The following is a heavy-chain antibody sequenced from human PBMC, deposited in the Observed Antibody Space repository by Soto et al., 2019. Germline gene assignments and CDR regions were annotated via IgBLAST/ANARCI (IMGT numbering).Heavy chain of an antibody. V-gene: IGHV3-9*01. D-gene: IGHD2-21*01. J-gene: IGHJ4*02. CDR2: ISGNGAFV. CDR1: GFNFDDHA. Sequence: GGSLRLSCAASGFNFDDHAMNWVRLAPGKGLEWVSGISGNGAFVGYVDSVRGRFTISRDNAKNSLYLQMNSLRREDTAFYYCTRDIFRTITTVDYWGQGTLVTVSS. CDR3: TRDIFRTITTVDY.